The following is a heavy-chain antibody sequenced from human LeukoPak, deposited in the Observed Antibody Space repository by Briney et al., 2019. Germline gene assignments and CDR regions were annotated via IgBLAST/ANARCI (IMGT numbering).Heavy chain of an antibody. Sequence: ASVKVSCKASGGTFSSYAISWVRQAPGQGLEWMGGIIPIFGTANYAQKFQGRVTITADESTSTAYMELSSLRSEDTAVYYCARDSEIVGATHGAFDIWGQGTMVTVSS. D-gene: IGHD1-26*01. V-gene: IGHV1-69*13. CDR2: IIPIFGTA. CDR3: ARDSEIVGATHGAFDI. J-gene: IGHJ3*02. CDR1: GGTFSSYA.